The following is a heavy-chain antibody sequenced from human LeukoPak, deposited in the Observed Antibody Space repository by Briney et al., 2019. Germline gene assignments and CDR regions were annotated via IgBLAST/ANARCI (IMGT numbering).Heavy chain of an antibody. CDR2: ISDSGGST. J-gene: IGHJ4*02. Sequence: GGSLRLSCVASGFTFSNCAMQWVREAPGKGLEYVSAISDSGGSTYYANSVTGRFTISRDNSKNTLYLQMGSLRADDMALYYCARVSNNYCVDYWGQGTLVTVSS. CDR1: GFTFSNCA. CDR3: ARVSNNYCVDY. D-gene: IGHD2-21*01. V-gene: IGHV3-64*01.